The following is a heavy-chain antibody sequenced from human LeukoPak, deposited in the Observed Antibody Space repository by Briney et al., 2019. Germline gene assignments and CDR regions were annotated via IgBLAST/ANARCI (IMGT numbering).Heavy chain of an antibody. Sequence: GSLRLSCAASAFTFGSYAMHWVRQAPGKGLEWVAVISYDGSNKYYADSVKGRLTISRDNSKNTLYLQMNSLRAEDTAVYYCARDEWFGELMNYYYYGMDVWGKGTTVTVSS. CDR3: ARDEWFGELMNYYYYGMDV. CDR1: AFTFGSYA. D-gene: IGHD3-10*01. V-gene: IGHV3-30*04. CDR2: ISYDGSNK. J-gene: IGHJ6*04.